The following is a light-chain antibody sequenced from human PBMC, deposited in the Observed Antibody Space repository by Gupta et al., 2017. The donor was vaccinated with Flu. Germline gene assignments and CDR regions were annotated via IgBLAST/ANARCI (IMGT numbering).Light chain of an antibody. Sequence: QSTLPQPASASGSPGQSITVSCTGTSSDIGGYNYFSRYQQKSGESPKLLLYEVTKRPSGVSDRFSGSKSDNTASLTISGLQAEDEATYHCSSYTFSSTRWVFGGGTTVTVL. V-gene: IGLV2-14*01. CDR1: SSDIGGYNY. J-gene: IGLJ3*02. CDR3: SSYTFSSTRWV. CDR2: EVT.